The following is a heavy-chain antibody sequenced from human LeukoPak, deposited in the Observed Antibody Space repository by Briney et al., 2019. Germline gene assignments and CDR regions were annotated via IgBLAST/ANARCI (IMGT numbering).Heavy chain of an antibody. V-gene: IGHV4-39*07. D-gene: IGHD4-17*01. J-gene: IGHJ4*02. CDR3: ATWPDYGDHPYYFDY. CDR1: GGSISSSSYY. Sequence: SETLSLTCTVSGGSISSSSYYWGWIRQPPGKGLEWIGSIYYSGSTYYNPSLKSRVTISVDTSKNQFSLKLSSVTAADTAVYYCATWPDYGDHPYYFDYWGQGTLVTVSS. CDR2: IYYSGST.